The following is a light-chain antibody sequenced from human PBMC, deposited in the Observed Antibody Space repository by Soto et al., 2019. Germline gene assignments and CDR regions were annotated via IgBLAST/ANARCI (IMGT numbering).Light chain of an antibody. CDR3: QQYDSTPGT. CDR2: GAS. V-gene: IGKV3-20*01. CDR1: QSVSSIY. Sequence: IGLSQSPCTLSLSTGERATLSCRASQSVSSIYLAWYQQKPGQAPRLLIYGASSRATGIPDRFSGSGSGTDFTLTISRLEPEDFAVYYCQQYDSTPGTFGQGTKVDI. J-gene: IGKJ1*01.